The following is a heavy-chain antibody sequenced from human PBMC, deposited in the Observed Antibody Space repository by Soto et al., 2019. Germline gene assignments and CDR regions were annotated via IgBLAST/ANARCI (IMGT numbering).Heavy chain of an antibody. CDR2: SKHRVIT. Sequence: SETLPLTCAVYCGSFSGYYWIWIRQPPGNGLYCIGESKHRVITNXXPSLKGRXXISVDTSKNHXPLNLRSVTPASRAVYYCARGQTTVIDYWGQGTLVTVS. V-gene: IGHV4-34*01. J-gene: IGHJ4*02. CDR3: ARGQTTVIDY. D-gene: IGHD4-17*01. CDR1: CGSFSGYY.